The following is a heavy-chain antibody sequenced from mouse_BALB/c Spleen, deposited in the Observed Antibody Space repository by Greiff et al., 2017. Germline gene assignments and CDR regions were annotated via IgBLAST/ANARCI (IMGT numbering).Heavy chain of an antibody. Sequence: VQLQQSGPGLVKPSQSLSLTCSVTGYSITSGYYWNWIRQFPGNKLEWMGYISYDGSNNYNPSLKNRISITRDTSKNQFFLKLNSVTTEDTATYYCASDGYYGWFAYWGQGTLVTVSA. CDR3: ASDGYYGWFAY. CDR1: GYSITSGYY. D-gene: IGHD2-3*01. V-gene: IGHV3-6*02. CDR2: ISYDGSN. J-gene: IGHJ3*01.